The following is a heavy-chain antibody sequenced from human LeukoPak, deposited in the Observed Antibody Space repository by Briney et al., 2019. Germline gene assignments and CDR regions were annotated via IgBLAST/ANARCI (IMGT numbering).Heavy chain of an antibody. V-gene: IGHV1-18*01. J-gene: IGHJ4*02. CDR2: ISTYNGNT. Sequence: ASVKVSCKSSGYTFTSYGFNWLRQAPGQGLEWMRWISTYNGNTNYAQKLQGRVTMTTDTSTSTAYMELRSLRSDDTAVYYCARGSGWYGIYYFDYWGQGTLVTVSS. D-gene: IGHD6-19*01. CDR3: ARGSGWYGIYYFDY. CDR1: GYTFTSYG.